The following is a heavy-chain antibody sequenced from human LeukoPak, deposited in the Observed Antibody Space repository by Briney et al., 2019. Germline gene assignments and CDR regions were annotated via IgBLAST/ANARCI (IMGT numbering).Heavy chain of an antibody. CDR1: GGTFSSYA. J-gene: IGHJ5*02. Sequence: SVKVSCKASGGTFSSYAISWVRQAPGQGLEWMGGIIPIFGTANYAQKFQGRVTITADEYTSTAYMELSSLRSEDTAVYYCARDWDGDYKINWFDPWGQGTLVTVSS. V-gene: IGHV1-69*01. CDR3: ARDWDGDYKINWFDP. CDR2: IIPIFGTA. D-gene: IGHD4-17*01.